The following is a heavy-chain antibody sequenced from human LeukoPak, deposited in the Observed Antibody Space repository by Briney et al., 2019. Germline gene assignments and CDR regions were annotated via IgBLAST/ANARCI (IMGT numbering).Heavy chain of an antibody. D-gene: IGHD2-2*01. CDR1: GFTFNNFG. CDR2: IGYDESKK. Sequence: PGGSLRLSCEASGFTFNNFGMHWVRQAPGKGLEWVAFIGYDESKKYYADSVKGRFTISRDNSKNTLYLQMNSLRAEDTAVYYCARDYADIVVVPAAHMGEDYYYYYMDVWGKGTTVTVSS. CDR3: ARDYADIVVVPAAHMGEDYYYYYMDV. V-gene: IGHV3-30*02. J-gene: IGHJ6*03.